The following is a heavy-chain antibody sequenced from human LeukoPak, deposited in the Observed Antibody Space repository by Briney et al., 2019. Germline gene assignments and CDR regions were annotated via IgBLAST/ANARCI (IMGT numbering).Heavy chain of an antibody. V-gene: IGHV3-66*01. D-gene: IGHD5-12*01. CDR3: APQQAYSPYNWFDP. CDR1: GFIVSSNY. J-gene: IGHJ5*02. Sequence: PGGSLRLSCVASGFIVSSNYLNWVRQAPGKGLEWLSIIYVGDNVYYADSVKGRFTISRDNAKNTLYLQMNSLRAEDTAVYYCAPQQAYSPYNWFDPWGQGTLVTVSS. CDR2: IYVGDNV.